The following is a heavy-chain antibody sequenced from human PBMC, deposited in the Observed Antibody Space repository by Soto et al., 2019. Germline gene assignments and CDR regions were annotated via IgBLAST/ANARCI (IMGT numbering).Heavy chain of an antibody. J-gene: IGHJ3*01. CDR1: GFTFSYYW. CDR3: ARGDRGAFDL. V-gene: IGHV3-74*01. D-gene: IGHD2-21*02. Sequence: PGGSLRLSCAASGFTFSYYWMHWVRQAPGQGLVWVSRIHSDGSSTTYADSVKGRFTISRDNAKNTLYLQMNSPRAEDTAVYYCARGDRGAFDLWGQGTMVTVTS. CDR2: IHSDGSST.